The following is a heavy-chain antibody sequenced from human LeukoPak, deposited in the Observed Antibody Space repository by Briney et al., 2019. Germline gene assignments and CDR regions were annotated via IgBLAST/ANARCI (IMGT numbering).Heavy chain of an antibody. J-gene: IGHJ4*02. CDR1: GFTFSDYT. V-gene: IGHV3-21*01. CDR3: ARQYSSSSPFDY. Sequence: GGSLRLSCAASGFTFSDYTMNWVRQAPGKGLEWVSSISSSSSYIFYADSLKGRFTISRDNAENSLYLQMNSLRAEDSAVYYCARQYSSSSPFDYWGQGTLVSVSS. CDR2: ISSSSSYI. D-gene: IGHD6-6*01.